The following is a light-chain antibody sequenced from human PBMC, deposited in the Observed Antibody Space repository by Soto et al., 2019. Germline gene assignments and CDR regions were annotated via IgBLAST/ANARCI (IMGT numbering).Light chain of an antibody. J-gene: IGKJ2*01. CDR1: QSISSW. CDR3: QHDNSYPYT. Sequence: DIQMTQSPSTLSASVGDRVTITCRASQSISSWLAWYQQKPGKAPKLLIYKASSLERGVPATFSGSGSVTEFTLTISGLQPDDFATSYCQHDNSYPYTFGQGPKLEIK. V-gene: IGKV1-5*03. CDR2: KAS.